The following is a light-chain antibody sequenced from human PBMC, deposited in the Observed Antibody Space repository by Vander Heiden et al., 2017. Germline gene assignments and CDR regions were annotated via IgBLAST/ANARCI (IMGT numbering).Light chain of an antibody. CDR2: DVD. CDR1: GSDIGDYNY. CDR3: SSYNYNDPLV. V-gene: IGLV2-14*01. J-gene: IGLJ2*01. Sequence: QSALIQPASVPGSPGQSKTIHSTGTGSDIGDYNYVSWYQQHPGQAPKLMIFDVDHRPSGVSNRFSGSKSGNSASLTISTLQPEDAAYYYCSSYNYNDPLVFGGGTRLTVL.